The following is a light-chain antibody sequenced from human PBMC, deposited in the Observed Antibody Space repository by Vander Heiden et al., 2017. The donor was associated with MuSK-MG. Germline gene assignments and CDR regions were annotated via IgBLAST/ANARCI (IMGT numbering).Light chain of an antibody. CDR1: QGIGSW. CDR2: AAS. V-gene: IGKV1-12*01. J-gene: IGKJ4*01. CDR3: HRANSFRHT. Sequence: VEVNLCPTSVSASGGDRVTIRCRASQGIGSWLAWYQQKPGKAPKLLIYAASSLQSGVPSRFSGSGSATDFALSISGLQLEGFATYYCHRANSFRHTFGGGTKVEIK.